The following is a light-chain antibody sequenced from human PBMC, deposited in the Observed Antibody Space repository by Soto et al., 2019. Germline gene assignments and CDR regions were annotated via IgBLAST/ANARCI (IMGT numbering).Light chain of an antibody. CDR2: GAS. V-gene: IGKV3-15*01. CDR3: QQYNNWPLT. CDR1: QSVSSN. Sequence: EIVMTQSPATLSVSPGERATLSCRASQSVSSNLAWYQQKPGQPPRLLIYGASIRATGIPVRFSGSGSGTEFTLTISSLLSEDFAVYYYQQYNNWPLTFGPWTKVYIK. J-gene: IGKJ3*01.